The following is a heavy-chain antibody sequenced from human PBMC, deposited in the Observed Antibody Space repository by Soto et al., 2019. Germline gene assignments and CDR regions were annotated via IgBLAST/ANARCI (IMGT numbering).Heavy chain of an antibody. J-gene: IGHJ3*02. Sequence: EVQLVESGGGLVKPGGSLRLSCAASGFTFSSYSMNWVRQAPGKGLEWVSSISRSSSYIYYADSVKARFTISRDNAKSSLYLQRNSLRAEDTAVYYCARYYDFWSGHKNGAFDIWGQGTMVTVSS. CDR2: ISRSSSYI. D-gene: IGHD3-3*01. CDR1: GFTFSSYS. V-gene: IGHV3-21*01. CDR3: ARYYDFWSGHKNGAFDI.